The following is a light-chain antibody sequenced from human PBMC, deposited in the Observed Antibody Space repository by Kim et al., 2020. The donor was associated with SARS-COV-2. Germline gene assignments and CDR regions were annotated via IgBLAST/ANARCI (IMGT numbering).Light chain of an antibody. Sequence: GQSITISCTGTSSDPGGYYSVSWYQQHPGKAPKLMIYDVSNRPSGVSNRFSGSKSGNTASLTISGLQAEDEADYYCTSYTSSSTLVFGGGTQLTVL. CDR2: DVS. CDR1: SSDPGGYYS. V-gene: IGLV2-14*03. CDR3: TSYTSSSTLV. J-gene: IGLJ2*01.